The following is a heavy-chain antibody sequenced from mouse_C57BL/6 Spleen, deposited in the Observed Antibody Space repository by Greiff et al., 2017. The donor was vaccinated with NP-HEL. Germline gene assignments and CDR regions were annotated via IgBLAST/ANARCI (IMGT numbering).Heavy chain of an antibody. Sequence: VQLQQSGAELVKPGDSVKLSCKASGYTFTSYWLHWVKQRPGHGLEWIGMIHPNSGSTNYNEKFKSKATLTVDKYSSTAYMQLSSLTSEDSAVYYCARGEGYYGRYFDVWGTGTTVTVSS. CDR3: ARGEGYYGRYFDV. CDR1: GYTFTSYW. CDR2: IHPNSGST. J-gene: IGHJ1*03. D-gene: IGHD1-1*01. V-gene: IGHV1-64*01.